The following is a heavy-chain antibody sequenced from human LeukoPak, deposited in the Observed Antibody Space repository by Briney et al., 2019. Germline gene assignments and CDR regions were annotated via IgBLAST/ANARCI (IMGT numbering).Heavy chain of an antibody. CDR1: GYTFTDYY. CDR3: ARDLPSTSNWELDF. CDR2: INPNSGGT. Sequence: ASVKVSCKASGYTFTDYYIHWVRQAPGQGLEWMGRINPNSGGTNDAQNFQGRVTMTRDTSISTAYMELSRLRSDDTAVYYCARDLPSTSNWELDFWGQGTLVTVSS. J-gene: IGHJ4*02. D-gene: IGHD7-27*01. V-gene: IGHV1-2*06.